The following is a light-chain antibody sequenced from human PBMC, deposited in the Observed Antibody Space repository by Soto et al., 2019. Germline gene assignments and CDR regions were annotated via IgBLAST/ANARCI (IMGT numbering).Light chain of an antibody. CDR2: GAS. CDR1: QSVSSN. Sequence: EIVMTQSPATLSVSPGERATLSCRASQSVSSNLAWYQQKLGQAPRVLIYGASTRATGIPARLSGSGSGTEFTLTISSLQSEDFAVYYCQQYKNWPTFGQGTKVEIK. CDR3: QQYKNWPT. J-gene: IGKJ1*01. V-gene: IGKV3-15*01.